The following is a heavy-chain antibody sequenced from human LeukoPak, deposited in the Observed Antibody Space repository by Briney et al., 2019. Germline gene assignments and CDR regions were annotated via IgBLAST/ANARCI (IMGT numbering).Heavy chain of an antibody. CDR1: GYTFTSYG. CDR2: TSAYNGNT. J-gene: IGHJ4*02. Sequence: ASVKVSCKASGYTFTSYGISRVREAPGQGLDWRGWTSAYNGNTNYAQQLQGRVTMTTDTSTSTAYMELRSLRSDDTAVYYCARILGYYDSSGYYYPDYWGQGTLVTVSS. CDR3: ARILGYYDSSGYYYPDY. V-gene: IGHV1-18*01. D-gene: IGHD3-22*01.